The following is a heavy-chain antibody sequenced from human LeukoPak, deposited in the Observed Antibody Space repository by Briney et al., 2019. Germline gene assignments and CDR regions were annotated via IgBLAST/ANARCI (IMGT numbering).Heavy chain of an antibody. V-gene: IGHV3-30*02. J-gene: IGHJ4*02. CDR1: GFTFSSYA. CDR2: IRYDGSIK. Sequence: GGSLRLSCAASGFTFSSYAMHWVRQAPGKGLEWVSFIRYDGSIKYYADSVEGRFTISRDNSKNTLYLQMNSLRADVTAVYYCAKGIAVAGTELADWGQGTLVTVSA. D-gene: IGHD6-19*01. CDR3: AKGIAVAGTELAD.